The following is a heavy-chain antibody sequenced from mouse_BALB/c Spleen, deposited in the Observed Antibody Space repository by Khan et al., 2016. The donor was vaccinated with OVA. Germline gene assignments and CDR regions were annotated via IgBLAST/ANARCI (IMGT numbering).Heavy chain of an antibody. CDR3: AKDPPYYAMDY. CDR1: GFSLTDYA. CDR2: IWGGGSK. J-gene: IGHJ4*01. Sequence: VQLEESGPGLVAPSQSLSITCTVSGFSLTDYAVSWIRQPPGKGLEWLGVIWGGGSKYYNSALKSRLSISKDNSKSQVFLKMNSLQTDDTAMYYCAKDPPYYAMDYWGPRTSVTVSS. V-gene: IGHV2-6-5*01.